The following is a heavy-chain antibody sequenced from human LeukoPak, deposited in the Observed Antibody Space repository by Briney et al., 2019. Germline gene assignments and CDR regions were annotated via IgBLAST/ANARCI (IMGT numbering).Heavy chain of an antibody. V-gene: IGHV4-39*01. J-gene: IGHJ4*02. CDR2: IYDSGST. Sequence: SETLSLTCTVSGGSISSSSYYWGWIRQPPGKGLEWIGSIYDSGSTYYNPSLKNRVTISVDTSKNQFSLKLSSVTAADTAVYYCARSRKKRGYSGYDFLGAYNFDYWGQVTLVTVSS. CDR1: GGSISSSSYY. D-gene: IGHD5-12*01. CDR3: ARSRKKRGYSGYDFLGAYNFDY.